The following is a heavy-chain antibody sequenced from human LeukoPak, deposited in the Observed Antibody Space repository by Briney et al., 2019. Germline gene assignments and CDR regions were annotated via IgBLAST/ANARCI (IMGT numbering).Heavy chain of an antibody. J-gene: IGHJ4*02. Sequence: SVKVSCKASGYTFTGYYMHWVRQAPGQGLEWMGGIIPIFGTANYAQKFQGRVTITADKSTSTAYMELSSLRSEDTAVYYCASSVPGIAVAGTGGFDYWGQGTLVTVSS. CDR3: ASSVPGIAVAGTGGFDY. CDR2: IIPIFGTA. V-gene: IGHV1-69*06. CDR1: GYTFTGYY. D-gene: IGHD6-19*01.